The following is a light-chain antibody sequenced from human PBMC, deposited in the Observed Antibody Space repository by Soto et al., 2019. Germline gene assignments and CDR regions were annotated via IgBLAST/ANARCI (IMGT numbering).Light chain of an antibody. J-gene: IGLJ1*01. Sequence: QSALTQPASVYGSAGQSITISCTGTSSDVGGYNYVSWYQQHPGKAPKLMIYDVSNRPSGVSNRFSGSKSGNTASLTISGLQAEDEADYYCSSYTSSSTYAFGTGTKVTVL. V-gene: IGLV2-14*01. CDR2: DVS. CDR1: SSDVGGYNY. CDR3: SSYTSSSTYA.